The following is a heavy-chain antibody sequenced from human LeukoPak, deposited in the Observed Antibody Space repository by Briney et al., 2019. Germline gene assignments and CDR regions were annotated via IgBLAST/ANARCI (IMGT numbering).Heavy chain of an antibody. CDR3: AKGGSSWSRWDY. CDR2: ISGGGAST. J-gene: IGHJ4*02. V-gene: IGHV3-23*01. Sequence: GGSLRLSCAASGFTFSSHAMSWVRQAPGKGLEWVSTISGGGASTYYADSVQGRFTISRDNSKNTVYLQMNSLRDEDTAVYYCAKGGSSWSRWDYWGQGTLVTVSS. D-gene: IGHD6-13*01. CDR1: GFTFSSHA.